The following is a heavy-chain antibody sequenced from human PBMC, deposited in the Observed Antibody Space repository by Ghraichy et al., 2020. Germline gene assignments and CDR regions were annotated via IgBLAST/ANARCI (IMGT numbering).Heavy chain of an antibody. CDR2: ISGSGGST. CDR1: GFTFSSYA. CDR3: AKDIEGITMVRGVIRIFDY. V-gene: IGHV3-23*01. J-gene: IGHJ4*02. Sequence: GGSLRLSCAASGFTFSSYAMSWVRQAPGKGLEWVSAISGSGGSTYYADSVKGRFTISRDNSKNTLYLQMNSLRAEDTAVYYCAKDIEGITMVRGVIRIFDYWGQGTLVTVSS. D-gene: IGHD3-10*01.